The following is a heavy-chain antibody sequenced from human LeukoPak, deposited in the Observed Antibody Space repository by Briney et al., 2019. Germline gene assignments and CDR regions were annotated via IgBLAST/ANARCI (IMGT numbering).Heavy chain of an antibody. CDR3: ARTIFWSGYPYFDY. D-gene: IGHD3-3*01. CDR2: INPNSGGT. V-gene: IGHV1-2*02. Sequence: ASVKVSCKASGYTFTGYYMHWVRQAPGQGLEWMGWINPNSGGTNYAQKFQGRVTMTRDTSISTAYMELSRLRSDDTAVYYCARTIFWSGYPYFDYWGQGTLVTVSS. CDR1: GYTFTGYY. J-gene: IGHJ4*02.